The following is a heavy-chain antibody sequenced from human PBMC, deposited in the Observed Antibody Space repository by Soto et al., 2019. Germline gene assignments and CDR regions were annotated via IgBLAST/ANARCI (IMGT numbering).Heavy chain of an antibody. CDR2: IHPSEAYT. J-gene: IGHJ4*02. CDR1: GYSFTNYW. D-gene: IGHD3-10*01. V-gene: IGHV5-10-1*01. CDR3: ARCKHGSGSYYSFYYFDY. Sequence: GGSLKISCKGSGYSFTNYWLSWVPQMPGKGLGGVGRIHPSEAYTNYSPSFQGNVTIKADKSNRTAHLQWSRLKASDTAMYYCARCKHGSGSYYSFYYFDYWGQGTLVTVSS.